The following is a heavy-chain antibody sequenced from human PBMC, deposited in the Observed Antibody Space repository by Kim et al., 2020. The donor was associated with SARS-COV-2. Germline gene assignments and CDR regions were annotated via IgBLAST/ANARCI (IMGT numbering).Heavy chain of an antibody. V-gene: IGHV3-48*02. Sequence: GGSLRLSCAASGFTFSSYSMNWVRQAPGKGLEWVSYISSSSSTIYYADSVKGRFTISRDNAKNSLYLQMNSLRDEDTAVYYCARDCRCAYCGGDCSNWYFDLWGRGTLVTVSS. CDR2: ISSSSSTI. CDR1: GFTFSSYS. D-gene: IGHD2-21*02. CDR3: ARDCRCAYCGGDCSNWYFDL. J-gene: IGHJ2*01.